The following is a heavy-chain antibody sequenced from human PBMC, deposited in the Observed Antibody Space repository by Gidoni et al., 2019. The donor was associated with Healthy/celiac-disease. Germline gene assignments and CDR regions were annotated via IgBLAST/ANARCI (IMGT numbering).Heavy chain of an antibody. J-gene: IGHJ4*02. V-gene: IGHV1-58*01. CDR3: AGGEVRYFDWLLSGEFDY. CDR1: GFTFTSSA. D-gene: IGHD3-9*01. CDR2: IVVGSGNT. Sequence: QMQLVQSGPEVKKPGTSVKVSCKASGFTFTSSAVQWVRQARGQRLEWIGWIVVGSGNTNYAQKFQERVTITRDMSTSTAYMELSSLRSEDTAVYYCAGGEVRYFDWLLSGEFDYWGQGTLVTVSS.